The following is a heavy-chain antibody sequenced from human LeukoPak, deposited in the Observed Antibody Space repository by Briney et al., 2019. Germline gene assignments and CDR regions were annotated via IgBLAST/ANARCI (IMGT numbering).Heavy chain of an antibody. D-gene: IGHD6-19*01. V-gene: IGHV1-46*01. CDR3: ASPGYSSGWARAEYFQH. Sequence: ASVKVSCKASGYTFTGYYMHWVRQAPGQGHERMGIINPSGGSTSYAQKFQGRVTMTRDTSTSTDNMELSSLRSEDTAVYYCASPGYSSGWARAEYFQHWGQGTLVTVSS. CDR2: INPSGGST. J-gene: IGHJ1*01. CDR1: GYTFTGYY.